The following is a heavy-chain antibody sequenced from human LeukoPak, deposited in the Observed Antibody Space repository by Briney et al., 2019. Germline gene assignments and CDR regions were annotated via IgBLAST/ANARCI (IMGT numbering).Heavy chain of an antibody. J-gene: IGHJ5*02. CDR3: ARDPSVSSSSERDWFDP. Sequence: QPGGSLRLSCAASGFTFSSYWMHWVRQAPGKGLVWVSRINSDGSSTSYADSVKGRFTISRDNAKNTLYLQMNSLRAEDTAVYYCARDPSVSSSSERDWFDPWGQGTLVTVSS. CDR1: GFTFSSYW. D-gene: IGHD6-6*01. CDR2: INSDGSST. V-gene: IGHV3-74*01.